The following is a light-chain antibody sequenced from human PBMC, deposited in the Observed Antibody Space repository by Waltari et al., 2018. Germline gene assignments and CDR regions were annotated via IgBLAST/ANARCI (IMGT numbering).Light chain of an antibody. CDR1: SNAVGFYSL. CDR2: EGS. Sequence: QSALTQPASVSWSPGQSITISCTGTSNAVGFYSLVSWYQQHPGKAPKLMIYEGSTRPQGVSNRFSGSKAGNMASLTIAGLQSEDVADYDCCSYAGSSWYVFGTGTKVTVL. V-gene: IGLV2-23*01. CDR3: CSYAGSSWYV. J-gene: IGLJ1*01.